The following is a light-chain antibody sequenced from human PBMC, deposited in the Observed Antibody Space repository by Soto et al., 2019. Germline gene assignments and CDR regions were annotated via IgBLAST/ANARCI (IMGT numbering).Light chain of an antibody. CDR1: SSDVGGYNF. CDR3: CSYAGSYTEV. J-gene: IGLJ2*01. Sequence: QSALTQPRSVSGSPGQSVTISCTGTSSDVGGYNFVSWYQHHPGKAPELMIYDVSKRPSGVPDRFSGSKSGNTASLTISGLQADDEADYYCCSYAGSYTEVFGGGTKLTVL. CDR2: DVS. V-gene: IGLV2-11*01.